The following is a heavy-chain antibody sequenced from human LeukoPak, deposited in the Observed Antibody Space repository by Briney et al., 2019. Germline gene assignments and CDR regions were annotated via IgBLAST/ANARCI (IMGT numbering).Heavy chain of an antibody. CDR1: GFTFRSYT. V-gene: IGHV3-21*06. Sequence: GGSLRLSCSGSGFTFRSYTMTWVRQAPGKGLEWVSSIDGDGTLKYYAGSLKGRFTISRDNANNSVYLQMNSLTADDSVLYFCARDYSSGWFGKGAYWGQGTRVLVSS. CDR2: IDGDGTLK. D-gene: IGHD6-19*01. J-gene: IGHJ4*02. CDR3: ARDYSSGWFGKGAY.